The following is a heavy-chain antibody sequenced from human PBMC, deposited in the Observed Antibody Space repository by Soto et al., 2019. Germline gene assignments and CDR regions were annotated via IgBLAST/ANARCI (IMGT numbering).Heavy chain of an antibody. CDR2: IIPIFGTA. D-gene: IGHD2-2*02. CDR3: ARAWADYIVVVPAAIRPYGMDV. Sequence: SVKVSCKASRGTFSSYAISWVRQAPGQGLEWMGGIIPIFGTANYAQKFQGRVTITADESTSTAYMELSSLRSEDTAVYYCARAWADYIVVVPAAIRPYGMDVWGQGTTVTVSS. CDR1: RGTFSSYA. V-gene: IGHV1-69*13. J-gene: IGHJ6*02.